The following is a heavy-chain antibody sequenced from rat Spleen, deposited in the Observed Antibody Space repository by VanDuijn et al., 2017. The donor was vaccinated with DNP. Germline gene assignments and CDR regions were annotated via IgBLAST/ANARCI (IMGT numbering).Heavy chain of an antibody. CDR3: ASERESGYQFDY. CDR1: GFSLTSYN. V-gene: IGHV2-41*01. J-gene: IGHJ2*01. Sequence: QVQLKESGPGLVQPSQPLSLTCTVAGFSLTSYNVHWIRQPPGKGPEWMGVIWKNGDTRYNSALRSRLNINKDSSRSQVFVKKNSLQTEDTATYYWASERESGYQFDYGGQGVVVTVSS. D-gene: IGHD1-4*01. CDR2: IWKNGDT.